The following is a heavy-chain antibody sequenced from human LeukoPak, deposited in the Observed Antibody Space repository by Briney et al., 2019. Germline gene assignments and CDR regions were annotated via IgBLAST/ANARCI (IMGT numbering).Heavy chain of an antibody. CDR1: GYTFTSYY. D-gene: IGHD2-2*01. Sequence: GASVKVSCKASGYTFTSYYMHWVRQAPGQGPEWMGIINPSGGSTSYAQKFQGRVTMTRDTSTSTVYMELSSLRSEDTAVYYCATDCSSTSCHDYWGQGTLVTVSS. CDR3: ATDCSSTSCHDY. V-gene: IGHV1-46*01. J-gene: IGHJ4*02. CDR2: INPSGGST.